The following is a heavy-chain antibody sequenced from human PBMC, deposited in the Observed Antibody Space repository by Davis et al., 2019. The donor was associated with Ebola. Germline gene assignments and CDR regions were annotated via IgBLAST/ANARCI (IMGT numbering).Heavy chain of an antibody. D-gene: IGHD6-13*01. CDR2: INPSGGST. CDR1: GYTFTSYY. V-gene: IGHV1-46*01. J-gene: IGHJ6*02. Sequence: ASVKVSCKASGYTFTSYYMHWVRQAPGQGLEWMGIINPSGGSTSYAQKFQGRVTMTRNTSISTAYMELSSLRSEDTAVYYCARHGVYSSWLATDGMDVWGQGTTVTVSS. CDR3: ARHGVYSSWLATDGMDV.